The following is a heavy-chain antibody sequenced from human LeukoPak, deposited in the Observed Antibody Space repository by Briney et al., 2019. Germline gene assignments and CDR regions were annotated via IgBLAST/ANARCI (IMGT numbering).Heavy chain of an antibody. J-gene: IGHJ1*01. Sequence: ASVKVSCKASGYKFTSCSITWVRQAPGQGLERMGRISGDNGNAKYAQKVQDRVTMTTDTSTSTAYMELRSLRSDDSAVYYCAKGIAATGLEHWGQGTLVTVSS. V-gene: IGHV1-18*01. CDR1: GYKFTSCS. CDR2: ISGDNGNA. CDR3: AKGIAATGLEH. D-gene: IGHD6-13*01.